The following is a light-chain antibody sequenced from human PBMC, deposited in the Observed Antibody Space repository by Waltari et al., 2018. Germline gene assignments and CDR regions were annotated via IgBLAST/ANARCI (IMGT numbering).Light chain of an antibody. Sequence: EIVLTQSPATLSLSPGERATLSCRASQSVGTYLAWDQQKPGQAPRLLISDASYRASGIPARFSGSGSGTDFTLTISSLEPEDFAIYYCQQRTDWPPLTFGGGTKVEIK. CDR1: QSVGTY. CDR3: QQRTDWPPLT. J-gene: IGKJ4*01. CDR2: DAS. V-gene: IGKV3-11*01.